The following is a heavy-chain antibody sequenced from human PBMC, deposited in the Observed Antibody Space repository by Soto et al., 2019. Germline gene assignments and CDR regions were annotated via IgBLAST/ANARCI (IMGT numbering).Heavy chain of an antibody. CDR2: INHSGST. Sequence: QVQLQQWGAGLLKPSETLSLTCAVYGGSFSGYYWSWIRQPPGKGLEWIGEINHSGSTNYNPSLKSRVTISVDTSKNQFSLKLSSVTAADTAVYYCALGGLWFGEFYGMDVWGQGTTVTVSS. CDR3: ALGGLWFGEFYGMDV. V-gene: IGHV4-34*01. D-gene: IGHD3-10*01. CDR1: GGSFSGYY. J-gene: IGHJ6*02.